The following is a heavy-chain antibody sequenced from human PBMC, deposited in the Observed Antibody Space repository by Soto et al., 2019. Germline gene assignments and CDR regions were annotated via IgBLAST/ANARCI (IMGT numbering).Heavy chain of an antibody. J-gene: IGHJ3*02. CDR3: AKVPPGSGYYHDDALDI. V-gene: IGHV3-30*18. Sequence: PGGSLRLSCAASGFTFSSYGMHWVRQAPGKGLEWVAVISYDGSNKYYADSVKGRFTISRDNSKNTLYLQMNSLRAEDTAVYYCAKVPPGSGYYHDDALDIWGQGTMVTVSS. CDR2: ISYDGSNK. CDR1: GFTFSSYG. D-gene: IGHD3-3*01.